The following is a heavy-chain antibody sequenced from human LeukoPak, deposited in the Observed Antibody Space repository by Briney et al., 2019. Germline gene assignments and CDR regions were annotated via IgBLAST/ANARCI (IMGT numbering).Heavy chain of an antibody. CDR1: GFTFSNYW. V-gene: IGHV3-74*01. CDR2: INSDGSSP. D-gene: IGHD6-19*01. J-gene: IGHJ5*02. Sequence: PGGSLRLSCAASGFTFSNYWMNWVRQAPGKGLVWVSRINSDGSSPSYADSVKGRFTISRDNSKNTLYLQMNSLRAEDTAVYYCAKEFPAYSSGWFPKNWFDPWGQGTLVTVSS. CDR3: AKEFPAYSSGWFPKNWFDP.